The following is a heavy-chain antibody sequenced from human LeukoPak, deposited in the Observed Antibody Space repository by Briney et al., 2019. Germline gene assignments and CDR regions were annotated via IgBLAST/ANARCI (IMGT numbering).Heavy chain of an antibody. CDR2: ISYDESNK. D-gene: IGHD2-15*01. J-gene: IGHJ4*02. V-gene: IGHV3-30*03. Sequence: GGSLRLSCAASGFTFSRYGMHWVRQAPGKGLEWVAVISYDESNKYYADSVKGRFTISRDNAKNMLYLQMNSLRAEDTAVYYCARGGLFKYFFDYWGQGTPVTVSS. CDR1: GFTFSRYG. CDR3: ARGGLFKYFFDY.